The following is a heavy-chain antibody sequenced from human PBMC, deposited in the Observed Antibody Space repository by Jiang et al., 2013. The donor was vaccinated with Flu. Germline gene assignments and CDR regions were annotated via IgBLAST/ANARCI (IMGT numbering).Heavy chain of an antibody. CDR2: IRSKANSYAT. CDR1: GFTFSGSA. V-gene: IGHV3-73*01. D-gene: IGHD6-19*01. J-gene: IGHJ6*03. CDR3: ARGVHVAGLFRQTNSGFYYYYYYMDV. Sequence: LLESGGGLVQPGGSLKLSCAASGFTFSGSAMHWVRQASGKGLEWVGRIRSKANSYATAYAASVKGRFTISRDDSKNTAYLQMNSLKTEDTAVYYCARGVHVAGLFRQTNSGFYYYYYYMDVWGKGTTVTVSS.